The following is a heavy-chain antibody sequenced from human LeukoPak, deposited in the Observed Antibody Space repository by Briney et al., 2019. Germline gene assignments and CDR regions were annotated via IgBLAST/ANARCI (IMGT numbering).Heavy chain of an antibody. CDR1: GYSFTSYY. J-gene: IGHJ4*02. Sequence: ASVKVSCKASGYSFTSYYIHWVRQAPGQGLERMAVINPRGGSTSYAQKFQDRVTMTRDMSTNTVYMELSSLRSEDTAVYFCARETSDSTGQAFDHWGQGTLVTVSS. D-gene: IGHD3-22*01. CDR2: INPRGGST. V-gene: IGHV1-46*01. CDR3: ARETSDSTGQAFDH.